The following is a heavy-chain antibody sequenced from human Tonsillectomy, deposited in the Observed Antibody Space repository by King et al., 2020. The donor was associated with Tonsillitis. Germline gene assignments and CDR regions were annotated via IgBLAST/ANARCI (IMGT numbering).Heavy chain of an antibody. CDR2: VYNSETT. Sequence: QLQESGPGLVKPSQTLSLTCTVSGGSISNGPYYWSWIRQPAGKGLEWIGRVYNSETTNYNPSLKSRVTISVDTSKNQFSLKLSSVTAEDTAVYYCARRGRGGNDAFDIWGQGTMVTVSS. J-gene: IGHJ3*02. CDR3: ARRGRGGNDAFDI. V-gene: IGHV4-61*02. CDR1: GGSISNGPYY. D-gene: IGHD3-10*01.